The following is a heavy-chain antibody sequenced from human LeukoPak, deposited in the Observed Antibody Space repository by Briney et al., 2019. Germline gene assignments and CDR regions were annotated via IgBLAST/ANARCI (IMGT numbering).Heavy chain of an antibody. D-gene: IGHD4-17*01. J-gene: IGHJ4*02. CDR3: ARDTITVTTPYFDY. Sequence: ASVKVSCKASVYTFTGYYIHWVRQAPGQGLEWMGWINSDTGGTIYAQNFQGRVTMTRDTSTTTAYIELSSLKSDDTAFYYCARDTITVTTPYFDYWGQGTLVTVPS. CDR1: VYTFTGYY. V-gene: IGHV1-2*02. CDR2: INSDTGGT.